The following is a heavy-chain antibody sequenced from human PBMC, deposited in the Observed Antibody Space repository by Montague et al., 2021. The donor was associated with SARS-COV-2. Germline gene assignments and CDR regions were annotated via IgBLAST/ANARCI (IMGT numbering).Heavy chain of an antibody. CDR3: ALHLLVHYWYGKDC. CDR1: GGSISSYY. V-gene: IGHV4-59*01. CDR2: INNSGST. J-gene: IGHJ6*02. Sequence: SETLSLTCTVVGGSISSYYWSWIRLPPGKGLEWIGYINNSGSTNYNPSLKSRVPISVDMSTTQFSFNLSSVTAAVTAVYYCALHLLVHYWYGKDCWGQGTTVTLSS. D-gene: IGHD5-24*01.